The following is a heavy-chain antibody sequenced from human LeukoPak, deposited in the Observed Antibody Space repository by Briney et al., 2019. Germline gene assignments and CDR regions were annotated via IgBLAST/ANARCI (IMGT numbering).Heavy chain of an antibody. CDR2: IYCSGST. D-gene: IGHD6-19*01. Sequence: ASETQSLTCTVSGGSISSGDYYWSWIRQPPGKGLEWIGYIYCSGSTYYNPSLQSRVTISVDTSKDQFSLKLSSVTAADTAVYYCARAWFEGIAVAGIVYYFDYWGQGTLVTVSS. J-gene: IGHJ4*02. CDR3: ARAWFEGIAVAGIVYYFDY. V-gene: IGHV4-30-4*08. CDR1: GGSISSGDYY.